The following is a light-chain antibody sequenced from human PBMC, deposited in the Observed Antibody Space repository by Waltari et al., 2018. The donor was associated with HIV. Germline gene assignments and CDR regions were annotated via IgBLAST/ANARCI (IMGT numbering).Light chain of an antibody. CDR3: QAWDSITAPWV. V-gene: IGLV3-1*01. CDR2: QDS. CDR1: KLGDKY. Sequence: SYELTQPPSVSVSPGQTASIPCSGDKLGDKYASWYQQKPGQSPVLVIYQDSKRPSGIPERFSGSNSGNTATLTISGTQAMDEADYYCQAWDSITAPWVFGGGTKLTVL. J-gene: IGLJ3*02.